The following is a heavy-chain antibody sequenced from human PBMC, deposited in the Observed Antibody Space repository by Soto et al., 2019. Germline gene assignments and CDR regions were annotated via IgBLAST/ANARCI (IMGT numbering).Heavy chain of an antibody. J-gene: IGHJ4*02. CDR3: ARVGDYVWGSYRYPDPYYFDY. Sequence: QVQLVQSGAEVKKPGSSVKVSCKASGGTFSSYAISWVRQAPGQGLDWMGGIIPIFGTANYAQKFQGRVTITADNSTSTAYMELSSLRSEDTAVYYCARVGDYVWGSYRYPDPYYFDYWGQGTLVTVSS. CDR2: IIPIFGTA. D-gene: IGHD3-16*02. V-gene: IGHV1-69*06. CDR1: GGTFSSYA.